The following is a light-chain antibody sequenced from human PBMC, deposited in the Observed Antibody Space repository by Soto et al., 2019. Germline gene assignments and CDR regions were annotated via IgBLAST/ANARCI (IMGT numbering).Light chain of an antibody. J-gene: IGKJ2*01. Sequence: ETVLTQSPGTLSLSPGQRVTLSCRASQSVTSNYLAWYQQKPGQAPRLLIFGASSRATGIPDRFSGSGSGTDFTLTINRLEPEDFATYYCQQSYSTPPYTFGQGTKLEIK. V-gene: IGKV3-20*01. CDR1: QSVTSNY. CDR2: GAS. CDR3: QQSYSTPPYT.